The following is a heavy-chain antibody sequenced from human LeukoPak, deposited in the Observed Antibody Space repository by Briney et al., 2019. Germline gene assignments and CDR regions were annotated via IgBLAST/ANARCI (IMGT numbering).Heavy chain of an antibody. Sequence: SVKVSCKASGFTFTSSAVQWLRQARGQHLEWIGWIVVGSGNTNYAQKFQERVTITRDMSTSTAYMELSSLRSEDTAVYYCAARPLAYCGGDCYSLDYWGQGTLVTVSS. CDR3: AARPLAYCGGDCYSLDY. D-gene: IGHD2-21*02. CDR1: GFTFTSSA. J-gene: IGHJ4*02. V-gene: IGHV1-58*01. CDR2: IVVGSGNT.